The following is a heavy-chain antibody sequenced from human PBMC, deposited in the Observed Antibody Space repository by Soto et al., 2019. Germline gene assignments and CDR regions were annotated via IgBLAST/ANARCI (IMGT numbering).Heavy chain of an antibody. V-gene: IGHV1-2*02. CDR3: ARGTVTTPPRFDP. D-gene: IGHD4-4*01. CDR2: INPNSGGT. CDR1: GYTFTGYY. J-gene: IGHJ5*02. Sequence: GASVKVSCKASGYTFTGYYMHWVRQAPGQGLEWMGWINPNSGGTNYAQKFQGRVTMTRDTSISTAYMELSRLRSDDTAVYYCARGTVTTPPRFDPWGQGTLGTVSS.